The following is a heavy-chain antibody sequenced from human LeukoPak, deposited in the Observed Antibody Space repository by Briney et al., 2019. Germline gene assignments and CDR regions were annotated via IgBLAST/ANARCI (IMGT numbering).Heavy chain of an antibody. CDR2: VYYNGYT. V-gene: IGHV4-59*01. CDR3: VRAGDNRCYHHSDY. J-gene: IGHJ4*01. Sequence: SETLSLTCTVSGDSITSYYWSWMRQPPGKRLEWVGCVYYNGYTNYNPSLKSRMSMSVDISRNQVSLKLNSVTAADAAVYYCVRAGDNRCYHHSDYWGHGTMVSVSA. D-gene: IGHD3-22*01. CDR1: GDSITSYY.